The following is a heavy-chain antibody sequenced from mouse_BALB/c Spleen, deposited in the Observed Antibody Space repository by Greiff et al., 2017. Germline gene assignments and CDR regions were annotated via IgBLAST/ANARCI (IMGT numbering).Heavy chain of an antibody. CDR1: GFSLTGYG. CDR3: ARDRTTDYYAMDY. V-gene: IGHV2-6-7*02. CDR2: IWGDGST. J-gene: IGHJ4*01. D-gene: IGHD1-1*01. Sequence: VQLQESGPGLVAPSQSLSITCTVSGFSLTGYGVNWVRQPPGKGLEWLGMIWGDGSTDYNSALKSRLSISKDNSKSQVFLKMNSLQTDDTARYYCARDRTTDYYAMDYWGQGTSVTVSS.